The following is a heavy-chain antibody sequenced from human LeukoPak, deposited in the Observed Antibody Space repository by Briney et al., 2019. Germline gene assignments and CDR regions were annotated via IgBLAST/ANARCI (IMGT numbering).Heavy chain of an antibody. CDR1: GFTFSSYS. CDR3: AREGGYPGRAFDI. J-gene: IGHJ3*02. Sequence: GGSLRLSCAASGFTFSSYSMNWVRQAPGKGLEWVSYISSSSSTIYYADSVKGRFTISRDNAKNSLYLQMNSLRAEDTAVYYCAREGGYPGRAFDIWGQGTMVTVSS. V-gene: IGHV3-48*04. D-gene: IGHD1-1*01. CDR2: ISSSSSTI.